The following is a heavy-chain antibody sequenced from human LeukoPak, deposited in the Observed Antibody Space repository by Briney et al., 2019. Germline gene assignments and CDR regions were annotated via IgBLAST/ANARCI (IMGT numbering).Heavy chain of an antibody. V-gene: IGHV4-39*07. CDR3: ARAVQASLQPRFDP. J-gene: IGHJ5*02. CDR2: IYYSGST. CDR1: GGSISSSSYY. Sequence: PSETLSLTCTVSGGSISSSSYYWGWIRQPPGKGLEWIGSIYYSGSTYYNPSLKSRVTISVDTSKNQFSLKLNSVTAADTAVYYCARAVQASLQPRFDPWGQGTLATVSS. D-gene: IGHD1-1*01.